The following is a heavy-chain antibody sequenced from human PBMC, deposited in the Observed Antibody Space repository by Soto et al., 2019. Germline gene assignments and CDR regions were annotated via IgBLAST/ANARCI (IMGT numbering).Heavy chain of an antibody. J-gene: IGHJ4*02. V-gene: IGHV1-18*04. CDR3: ARASYYYDSSAYYPFDY. CDR1: GYTFTGYG. CDR2: ISGDSSNT. Sequence: QVQLVQAGAEVKKPGASVKVSCKASGYTFTGYGISWVRQAHGQGREWMGWISGDSSNTNYAQNMRGRVTMTTDTSTSTAYMELRSLTSDDTAVYYCARASYYYDSSAYYPFDYWGQGTPVTVSS. D-gene: IGHD3-22*01.